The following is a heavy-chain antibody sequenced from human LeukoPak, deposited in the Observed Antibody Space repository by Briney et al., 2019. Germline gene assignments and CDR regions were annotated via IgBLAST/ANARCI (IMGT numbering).Heavy chain of an antibody. CDR1: GGSISSGDYY. V-gene: IGHV4-30-4*01. CDR3: ARVGYILTPFDI. CDR2: IYYSGST. J-gene: IGHJ3*02. D-gene: IGHD3-9*01. Sequence: PSETLSLTCTVSGGSISSGDYYWSWIRQPPGKGLEWIGYIYYSGSTYYNPSLKSRVTISVDTSKNQFSLKLSSVTAADTAVYYCARVGYILTPFDIWGQGTMVTVSS.